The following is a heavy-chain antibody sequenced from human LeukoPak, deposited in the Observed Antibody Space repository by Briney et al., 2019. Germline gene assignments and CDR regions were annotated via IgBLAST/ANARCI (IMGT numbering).Heavy chain of an antibody. CDR2: ISSSSSYI. Sequence: PGGSLRLSCEASGFTFSTYGMSWVRQAPGKGLEWVSAISSSSSYIYYADSVKGRFTISRDNAKNSLYLQMNSLRAEDTAVYYCARDSVAAVDYWGQGTLVTVSS. V-gene: IGHV3-21*01. D-gene: IGHD6-19*01. CDR3: ARDSVAAVDY. CDR1: GFTFSTYG. J-gene: IGHJ4*02.